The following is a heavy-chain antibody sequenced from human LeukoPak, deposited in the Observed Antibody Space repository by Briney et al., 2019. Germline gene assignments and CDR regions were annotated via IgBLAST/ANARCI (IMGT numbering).Heavy chain of an antibody. Sequence: GESLKISRKGSGYSFTSYWIGWVRQMPGKGLEWMGIIYPGDSDTRYSPSFQGQVTISADKSISTAYLQWSSLKASDTAMYYCARALLYCTNGVCYRGYFDYWGQGTLVTVSS. CDR2: IYPGDSDT. J-gene: IGHJ4*02. D-gene: IGHD2-8*01. CDR1: GYSFTSYW. V-gene: IGHV5-51*01. CDR3: ARALLYCTNGVCYRGYFDY.